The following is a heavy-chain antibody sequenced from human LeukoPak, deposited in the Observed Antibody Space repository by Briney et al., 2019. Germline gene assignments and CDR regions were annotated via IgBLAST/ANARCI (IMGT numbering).Heavy chain of an antibody. CDR3: ATYCGGDCSIDY. V-gene: IGHV1-69-2*01. J-gene: IGHJ4*02. CDR1: GYTFTDYY. CDR2: VDPEDGET. Sequence: ASVKVSCKVSGYTFTDYYMHWVQQAPGKGLEWMGLVDPEDGETIYAEKFQGRVTITADTSTDTAYMELRSLRSEDTAVYYCATYCGGDCSIDYWGQGTLVTVSS. D-gene: IGHD2-21*01.